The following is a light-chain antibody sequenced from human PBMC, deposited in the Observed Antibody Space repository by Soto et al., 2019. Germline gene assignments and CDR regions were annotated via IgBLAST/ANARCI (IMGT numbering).Light chain of an antibody. CDR3: QHSSTSPWP. CDR2: ATP. Sequence: AQSPVTLSLSPGERATLSCSAVQSVTSTYMALYQQKPGQAPRLLIYATPFRATGIPDRFRGSGSGTAFTLTISSLEPEDSAVYYCQHSSTSPWPFGQGTKVDIK. CDR1: QSVTSTY. J-gene: IGKJ1*01. V-gene: IGKV3-20*01.